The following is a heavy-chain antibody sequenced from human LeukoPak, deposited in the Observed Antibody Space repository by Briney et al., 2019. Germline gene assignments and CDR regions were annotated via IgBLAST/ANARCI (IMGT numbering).Heavy chain of an antibody. Sequence: SETLSLTCTVSGGSLSSHYWSWIRQTPGKGLEWIGYIYYSGSTNYNPSLKSRVTMSVDTSKNQFSLKLSSVTAADTAVYYCARAKATVVTELDPWGQGTLVTVSS. D-gene: IGHD4-23*01. CDR2: IYYSGST. J-gene: IGHJ5*02. CDR3: ARAKATVVTELDP. V-gene: IGHV4-59*11. CDR1: GGSLSSHY.